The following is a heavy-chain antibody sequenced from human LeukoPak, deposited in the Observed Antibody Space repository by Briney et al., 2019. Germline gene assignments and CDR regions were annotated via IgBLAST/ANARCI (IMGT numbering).Heavy chain of an antibody. D-gene: IGHD3-16*01. CDR3: ARDRQFNFPGGFDY. J-gene: IGHJ4*02. CDR2: IIPILGTA. Sequence: ASVKVSCKPSGGTFSSYAISWVRQAPGQGLEWMGGIIPILGTANYAQKFQGRVTITADESTSTAYMELSSLRSEDTAVYYCARDRQFNFPGGFDYWGQGTLVTVSS. V-gene: IGHV1-69*13. CDR1: GGTFSSYA.